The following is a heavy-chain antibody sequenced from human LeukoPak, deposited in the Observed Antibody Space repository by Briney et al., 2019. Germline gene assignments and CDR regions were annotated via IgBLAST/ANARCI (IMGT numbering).Heavy chain of an antibody. D-gene: IGHD3-3*01. CDR2: IYYSGST. V-gene: IGHV4-30-4*01. J-gene: IGHJ5*02. CDR3: ARAYYDFWSGYYPGFRWFDP. CDR1: GCSISSGDYY. Sequence: PSETLSLTCTVSGCSISSGDYYWSWIRQPPGKGLEWIGYIYYSGSTYYNPSLKSRVTISVDTSKNQFSLKLSSVTAADTAVYYCARAYYDFWSGYYPGFRWFDPWGQGTLVTVSS.